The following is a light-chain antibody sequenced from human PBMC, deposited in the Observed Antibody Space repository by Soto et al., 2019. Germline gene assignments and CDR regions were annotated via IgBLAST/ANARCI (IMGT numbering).Light chain of an antibody. CDR2: AAS. J-gene: IGKJ4*01. V-gene: IGKV1-9*01. CDR3: QQLNSYPVLT. Sequence: DIQLTQSRSFLSASVGDRVIITCRASQGISSYLAWYQQKPGKAPKLLIYAASTLQSGVPSRFSGSGSGTEFALTISSLQPEDFATYYCQQLNSYPVLTFGGGTKVEIK. CDR1: QGISSY.